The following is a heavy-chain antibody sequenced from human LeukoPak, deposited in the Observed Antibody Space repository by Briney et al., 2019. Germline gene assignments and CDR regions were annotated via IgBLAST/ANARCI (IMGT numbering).Heavy chain of an antibody. Sequence: GGSLRLSCAASGLTGSHNYVSWVRQAPGKGLEWVSAIHTSGDTCYADSVKGRFTISRDNSKNTLYLQMNSLRAEDTAVYYCARAIKPGTYYYDSSGYYPDYYYYYGMDVWGQGTTVTVSS. CDR2: IHTSGDT. CDR3: ARAIKPGTYYYDSSGYYPDYYYYYGMDV. V-gene: IGHV3-66*03. CDR1: GLTGSHNY. D-gene: IGHD3-22*01. J-gene: IGHJ6*02.